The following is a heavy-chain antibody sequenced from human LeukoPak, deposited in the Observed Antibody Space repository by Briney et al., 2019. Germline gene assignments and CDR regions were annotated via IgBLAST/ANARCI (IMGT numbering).Heavy chain of an antibody. D-gene: IGHD5-18*01. CDR1: GYSFTSYW. V-gene: IGHV5-51*01. Sequence: GESLKISCKGSGYSFTSYWIGWGRQMPGKGLEWMGIIYPGDSDTRYSPSFQGQVTISADKSISTAYLQWSSLKASDTAMYYCARIGYSYDPLLDYWGQGTLVTVSS. CDR2: IYPGDSDT. J-gene: IGHJ4*02. CDR3: ARIGYSYDPLLDY.